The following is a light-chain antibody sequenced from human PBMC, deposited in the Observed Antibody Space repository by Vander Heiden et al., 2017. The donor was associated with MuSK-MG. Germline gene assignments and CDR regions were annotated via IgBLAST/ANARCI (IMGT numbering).Light chain of an antibody. CDR3: QQYNSYPLT. CDR1: QSISSW. CDR2: KAS. V-gene: IGKV1-5*03. Sequence: DIQMTQSPSTLSASVGDRVTITCRASQSISSWLAWYQQKPVKAPKLLIYKASSLESGVPSRFSGSGSGTEFTLTISSLQPDDFATYYCQQYNSYPLTFGGWTKVEIK. J-gene: IGKJ4*01.